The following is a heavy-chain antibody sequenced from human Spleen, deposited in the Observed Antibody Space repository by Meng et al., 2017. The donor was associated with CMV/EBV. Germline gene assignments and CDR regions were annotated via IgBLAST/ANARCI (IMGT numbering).Heavy chain of an antibody. CDR1: GFTFRDYA. CDR2: IKDNGAEK. J-gene: IGHJ6*02. Sequence: GSLRLSCITSGFTFRDYAMSWVRQAPGKGLEWVANIKDNGAEKYYVVSVRGRFTISRDNARNSLYLQMNRLRAEDTGMYYCARGPSPAGLNDYYAMDVWGQGTTVTVSS. CDR3: ARGPSPAGLNDYYAMDV. D-gene: IGHD2-2*01. V-gene: IGHV3-7*03.